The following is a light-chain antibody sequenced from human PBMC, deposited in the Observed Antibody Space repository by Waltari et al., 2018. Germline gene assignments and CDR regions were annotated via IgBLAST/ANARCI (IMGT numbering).Light chain of an antibody. Sequence: QSVLTQPPSASGTPGQGVTISCSGSRSNIGTNTVNCYQQLPGTAPKVLMYSNNQRPSGVPGRFSGSKSGTSASLAVSGLQSEDEGDYYCATWDDSLNGVVFGGGTKLTVL. V-gene: IGLV1-44*01. CDR1: RSNIGTNT. CDR3: ATWDDSLNGVV. CDR2: SNN. J-gene: IGLJ2*01.